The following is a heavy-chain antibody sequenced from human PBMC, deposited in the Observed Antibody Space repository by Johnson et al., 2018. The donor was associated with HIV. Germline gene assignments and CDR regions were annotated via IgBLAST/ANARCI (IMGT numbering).Heavy chain of an antibody. CDR3: ARGRYGRMTTVAAAAFDI. D-gene: IGHD4-23*01. Sequence: VQLVESGGGLIQPGGSLRLSCAASGFTVSSNYMNWVRQPPVKGLEWVSVISSGGSTYYAASVKGRFTISRDNSKNTLYLQMNSLRAEDTALDYCARGRYGRMTTVAAAAFDIWGQGTMFTVSS. CDR1: GFTVSSNY. J-gene: IGHJ3*02. CDR2: ISSGGST. V-gene: IGHV3-53*03.